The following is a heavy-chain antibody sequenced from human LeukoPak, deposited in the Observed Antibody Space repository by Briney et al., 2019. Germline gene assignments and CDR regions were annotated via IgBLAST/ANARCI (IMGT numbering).Heavy chain of an antibody. V-gene: IGHV3-23*01. Sequence: PGGSLRLSCAASGFTFSSYGMSWVRQAPGKGLEWVAAISGSGGSTYYADCVKGRFTISRDNSKNTLYLQMNSLRAEDTAVYYCAKVGGIQLWLDKYYFDYWGQGTLVSVSS. CDR2: ISGSGGST. J-gene: IGHJ4*02. CDR3: AKVGGIQLWLDKYYFDY. CDR1: GFTFSSYG. D-gene: IGHD5-18*01.